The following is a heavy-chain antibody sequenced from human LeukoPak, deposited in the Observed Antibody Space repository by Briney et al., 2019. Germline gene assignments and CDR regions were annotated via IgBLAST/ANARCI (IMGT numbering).Heavy chain of an antibody. CDR1: GYTFTGYY. V-gene: IGHV1-2*02. Sequence: ASVKVSCKASGYTFTGYYMHWVRQAPGQGLEWMGWINPNSGGTNYAQKFQGRVTMTRDTSISTAYMELSRLRSDDTAVYYCAREKRGIAAGPTSWFDPWGQGTLVTVSS. D-gene: IGHD6-13*01. J-gene: IGHJ5*02. CDR2: INPNSGGT. CDR3: AREKRGIAAGPTSWFDP.